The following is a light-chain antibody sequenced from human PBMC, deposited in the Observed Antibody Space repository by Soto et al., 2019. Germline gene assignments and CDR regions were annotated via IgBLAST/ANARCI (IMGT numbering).Light chain of an antibody. J-gene: IGLJ1*01. CDR3: CSYAGISVYV. Sequence: QSALTQPASVSGSPGQSITISCTGTSSDVGSYNLVSWYQQHPGKAPKVMIYAVSKRPSGVSNRFSGSKSGNTASLTISGLQAEDEADYYCCSYAGISVYVLGPETKLTVL. CDR1: SSDVGSYNL. CDR2: AVS. V-gene: IGLV2-23*02.